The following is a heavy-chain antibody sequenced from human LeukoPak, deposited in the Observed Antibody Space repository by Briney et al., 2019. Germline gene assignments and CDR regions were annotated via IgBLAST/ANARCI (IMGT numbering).Heavy chain of an antibody. CDR3: ARDRELLH. CDR2: ISYDGSNK. CDR1: GFTVSSSY. D-gene: IGHD3-10*01. Sequence: GGSLRLSCAASGFTVSSSYMNWVRQAPGKGLEWVAVISYDGSNKYYADSVKGRFTISRDNSKNTLYLQMNSLRAEDTAVYYCARDRELLHWGQGTLVTVSS. V-gene: IGHV3-30-3*01. J-gene: IGHJ4*02.